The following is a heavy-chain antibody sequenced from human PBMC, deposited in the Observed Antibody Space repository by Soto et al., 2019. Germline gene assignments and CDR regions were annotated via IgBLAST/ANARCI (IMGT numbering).Heavy chain of an antibody. V-gene: IGHV3-48*02. Sequence: PGGSLRLSCTPSGFIFSDYSMNWVRQAPGKGLEWISYITTTSSTMYYADSVKGRFTISRDNAKNSLYLQMNSLRDEDTAVYYCARDSSGRQYYGVDVWGQGTTVTVSS. D-gene: IGHD3-22*01. CDR2: ITTTSSTM. J-gene: IGHJ6*02. CDR1: GFIFSDYS. CDR3: ARDSSGRQYYGVDV.